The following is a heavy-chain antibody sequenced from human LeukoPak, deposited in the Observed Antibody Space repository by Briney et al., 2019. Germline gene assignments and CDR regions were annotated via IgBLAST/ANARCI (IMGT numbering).Heavy chain of an antibody. D-gene: IGHD3-10*01. CDR3: ARSGYYYGSGSYSGFDY. V-gene: IGHV1-18*01. Sequence: ASVKVSCKASGYTFTSYGISWVRQAPGQGLEWMGWISAYNGNTNYAQKLQGRVTMTTDTSTSTAYMELRSLRSDDTAVYYCARSGYYYGSGSYSGFDYWGQGTLVTVSS. CDR1: GYTFTSYG. CDR2: ISAYNGNT. J-gene: IGHJ4*02.